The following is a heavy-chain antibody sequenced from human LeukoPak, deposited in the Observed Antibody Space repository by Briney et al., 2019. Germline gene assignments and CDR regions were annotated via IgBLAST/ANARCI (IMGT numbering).Heavy chain of an antibody. CDR3: ASRYSSELN. J-gene: IGHJ4*02. Sequence: QPGGSLRLSCAVSGFTVSSNYITWVRQAPGKGLEWVSVIYSGGSTYYADSVKGRFTISRDNSKNTLYLQMNSLRAEDTAVYYCASRYSSELNWGQGTLVTVSS. V-gene: IGHV3-53*01. CDR2: IYSGGST. CDR1: GFTVSSNY. D-gene: IGHD6-19*01.